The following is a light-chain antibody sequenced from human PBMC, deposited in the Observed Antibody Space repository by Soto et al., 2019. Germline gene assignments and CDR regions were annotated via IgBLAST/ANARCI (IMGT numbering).Light chain of an antibody. Sequence: EIVLTQSPATLSLSPGERATLSCRASQSVSSYLACYQQKPGQAPRLLIDDASNRATGIPARFNGSGSGTDFTLIISSLEPEDFAVYSSQQRSNWPPTFGGGTKVEIK. CDR1: QSVSSY. CDR3: QQRSNWPPT. J-gene: IGKJ4*01. CDR2: DAS. V-gene: IGKV3-11*01.